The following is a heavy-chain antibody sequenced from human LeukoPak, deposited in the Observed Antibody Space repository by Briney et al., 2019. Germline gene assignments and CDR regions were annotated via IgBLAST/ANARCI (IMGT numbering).Heavy chain of an antibody. CDR1: GDSISTYY. CDR2: VYYSGTT. Sequence: KSSETLSLTCTVSGDSISTYYWTWIRQPPGEGLEWIGYVYYSGTTNYNPSLKSRVTISVDTSKNHFSLKLTSVTAADTAVYYCARGYDSSGYYYYYMDVWGKGTTVTVSS. J-gene: IGHJ6*03. D-gene: IGHD3-22*01. CDR3: ARGYDSSGYYYYYMDV. V-gene: IGHV4-59*12.